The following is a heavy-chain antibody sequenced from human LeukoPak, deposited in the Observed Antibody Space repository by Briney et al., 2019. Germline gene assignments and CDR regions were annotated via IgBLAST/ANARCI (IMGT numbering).Heavy chain of an antibody. Sequence: PSETLSLTCTVSGGSLNNYYWTWIRQPAGKGLEWIGRIYSSGKTNYNPSLKSRVTMSVDTSNNQSSLMMTSVTAADTAVFYCARTPQGDNYFDYWGQGHLVTVSS. V-gene: IGHV4-4*07. J-gene: IGHJ4*02. D-gene: IGHD3-9*01. CDR2: IYSSGKT. CDR3: ARTPQGDNYFDY. CDR1: GGSLNNYY.